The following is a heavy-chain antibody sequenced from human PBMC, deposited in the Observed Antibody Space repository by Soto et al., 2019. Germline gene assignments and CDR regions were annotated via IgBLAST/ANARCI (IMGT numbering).Heavy chain of an antibody. CDR1: GFTFSSYA. CDR3: AKGFRPGGGYYRDPFDY. Sequence: PGGSLRLSCAASGFTFSSYAMSWVRQAPGKGLEWVSAIGGSGGSTYYADSVKGRFTISRDNSKNTPYLQMNSLRAEDTAVYYCAKGFRPGGGYYRDPFDYWGQGTLVTVSS. V-gene: IGHV3-23*01. D-gene: IGHD3-22*01. CDR2: IGGSGGST. J-gene: IGHJ4*02.